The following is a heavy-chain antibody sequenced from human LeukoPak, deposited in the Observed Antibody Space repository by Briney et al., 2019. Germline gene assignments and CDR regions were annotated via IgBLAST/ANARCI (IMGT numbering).Heavy chain of an antibody. CDR1: GYTFTSYG. V-gene: IGHV1-18*01. J-gene: IGHJ4*02. CDR3: ARVGGRYELVFDY. D-gene: IGHD5-12*01. Sequence: VASVKVSCKPSGYTFTSYGISWVRQAPRQPLEWMGWISAYNGNTNYAQKLQGRVTMTTDTSTSTAYMELRSLRSDNTAVYYCARVGGRYELVFDYWGQGTLVTVSS. CDR2: ISAYNGNT.